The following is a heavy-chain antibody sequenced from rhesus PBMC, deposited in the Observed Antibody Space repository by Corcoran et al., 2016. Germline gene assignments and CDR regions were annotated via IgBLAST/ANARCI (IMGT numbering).Heavy chain of an antibody. D-gene: IGHD1-38*01. CDR1: GFTFSNYL. CDR3: MRGDGVPGTLWGLRRFDV. CDR2: ISEGGGTT. Sequence: ESGGALVKPGGSLRLSCVASGFTFSNYLMHWVRQAPGEELVGVSVISEGGGTTYYADSGKGRFTMSRDNAKNSLFLQMNSLRVEDTAVYFCMRGDGVPGTLWGLRRFDVWGPGVLVTVSS. V-gene: IGHV3-100*01. J-gene: IGHJ5-1*01.